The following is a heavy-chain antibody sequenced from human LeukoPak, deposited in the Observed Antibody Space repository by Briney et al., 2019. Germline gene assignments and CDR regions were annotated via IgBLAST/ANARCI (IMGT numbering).Heavy chain of an antibody. CDR2: IYSGGST. CDR3: ARDRFGVVRGFDY. V-gene: IGHV3-66*01. J-gene: IGHJ4*02. D-gene: IGHD3-10*01. CDR1: GFTFSSYS. Sequence: GGSLRLSCGASGFTFSSYSMNWVRQAPGKGLEWVSVIYSGGSTYYADSVKGRFTISRDNSKNTLYLQMNSLRAEDTAVYYCARDRFGVVRGFDYWGQGTLVTVSS.